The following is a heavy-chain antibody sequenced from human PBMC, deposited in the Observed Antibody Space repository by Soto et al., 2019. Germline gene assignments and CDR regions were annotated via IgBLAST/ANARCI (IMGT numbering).Heavy chain of an antibody. J-gene: IGHJ4*02. CDR1: GYTLTELS. CDR2: FDPEDGET. V-gene: IGHV1-24*01. Sequence: ASVKVSCKVSGYTLTELSMHCVRQAPGKGLEWMGGFDPEDGETIYAQKFQGRVTMTEDTSTDTAYMELSSLRSEDTAVYYCATDPKGQLQFDYWGQGTLVTVSS. CDR3: ATDPKGQLQFDY.